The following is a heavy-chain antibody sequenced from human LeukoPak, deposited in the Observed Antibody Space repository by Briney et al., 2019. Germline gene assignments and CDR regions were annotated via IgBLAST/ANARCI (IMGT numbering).Heavy chain of an antibody. V-gene: IGHV4-59*01. J-gene: IGHJ4*02. CDR1: GGSISSYY. Sequence: SETLSLTCTVSGGSISSYYWSWIRQPPGKGLEWIGNNDYTGGANYNPSLKSRVTILVDTSKNQFSLKLISVTAADTAVSFCARNGPHYYDNSGYLDSWGQGALVTVSS. CDR3: ARNGPHYYDNSGYLDS. CDR2: NDYTGGA. D-gene: IGHD3-22*01.